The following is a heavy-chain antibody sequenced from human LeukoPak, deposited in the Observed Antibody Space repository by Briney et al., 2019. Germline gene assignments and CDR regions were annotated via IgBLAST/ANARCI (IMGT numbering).Heavy chain of an antibody. V-gene: IGHV4-31*03. CDR3: AREGVWFGEKESWFDP. CDR2: IYYSGST. Sequence: SETLSLTCTVSGGSISSGGYYWSWIRQHPGKGLEWIGYIYYSGSTYYNPSLKSRVTISVDTSKNQFSLKLSSVTAADTAVYYCAREGVWFGEKESWFDPWGQGTLVTVSS. D-gene: IGHD3-10*01. J-gene: IGHJ5*02. CDR1: GGSISSGGYY.